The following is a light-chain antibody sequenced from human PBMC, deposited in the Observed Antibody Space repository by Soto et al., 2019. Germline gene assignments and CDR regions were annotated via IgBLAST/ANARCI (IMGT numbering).Light chain of an antibody. V-gene: IGLV2-14*03. CDR2: DVA. CDR1: SSDVGGSNF. J-gene: IGLJ1*01. CDR3: VSYTSSTTDV. Sequence: QSVLTQPASVSDSPGQSITISCTGTSSDVGGSNFVSWYQQHPGKPPKLIIYDVAKRPSGVSNRFSGSKSGSTASLIISRLQTEDEADYYCVSYTSSTTDVFGTGTKVTVL.